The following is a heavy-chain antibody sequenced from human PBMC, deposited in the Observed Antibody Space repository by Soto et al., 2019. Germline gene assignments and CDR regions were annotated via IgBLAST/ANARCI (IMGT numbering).Heavy chain of an antibody. Sequence: SETLSLTCTVSGGSISSSSYYWGWIRQPPGKGLEWIGSIYYSGSPYYNPSLKSRVTIFADASKNQFSLKVGSVTAADTAVYYCARQRSGYNYGPDSWGQGALVTVSS. CDR2: IYYSGSP. CDR1: GGSISSSSYY. D-gene: IGHD5-18*01. V-gene: IGHV4-39*01. CDR3: ARQRSGYNYGPDS. J-gene: IGHJ4*02.